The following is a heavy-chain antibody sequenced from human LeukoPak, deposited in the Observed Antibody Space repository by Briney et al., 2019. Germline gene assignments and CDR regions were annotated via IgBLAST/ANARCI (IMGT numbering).Heavy chain of an antibody. CDR1: GVTLSTYA. CDR3: ARGRPHGNDY. J-gene: IGHJ4*02. Sequence: PGGSLRLSCAASGVTLSTYAMSWARQAPGRGLEWVSGIASDGSSTTYADSVKGRFSISRDNAKNTLYLQMNSLRVEDTAVYYCARGRPHGNDYWGQGTLVTVSS. V-gene: IGHV3-74*01. D-gene: IGHD4-23*01. CDR2: IASDGSST.